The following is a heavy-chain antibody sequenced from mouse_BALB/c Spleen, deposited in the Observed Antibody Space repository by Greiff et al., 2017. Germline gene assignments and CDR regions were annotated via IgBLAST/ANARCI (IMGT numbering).Heavy chain of an antibody. CDR1: GYSITCGYS. CDR3: AYRYDAMDY. J-gene: IGHJ4*01. V-gene: IGHV3-6*02. CDR2: ISYDGSN. Sequence: DVQLQESGPGLVKPSQSLSLTCSVTGYSITCGYSWNWIRQFPGNKLEWMGYISYDGSNNYNPSLKNRISITRDTSKNQFFLKLNSVTTEDTATYYCAYRYDAMDYWGQGTSVTVSS. D-gene: IGHD2-14*01.